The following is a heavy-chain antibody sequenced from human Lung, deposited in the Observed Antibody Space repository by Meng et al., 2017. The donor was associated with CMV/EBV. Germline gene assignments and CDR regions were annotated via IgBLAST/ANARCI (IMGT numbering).Heavy chain of an antibody. J-gene: IGHJ4*02. D-gene: IGHD6-19*01. CDR2: INHSGST. CDR1: GGSFSGYY. CDR3: AIAHPFSSGLDY. Sequence: SCAVYGGSFSGYYWSWIRQPPGKGLEWIGEINHSGSTNYNPSLKSRVTISVDTSKNQFSLKLSSVTAADTAVYYCAIAHPFSSGLDYWGQGTLVTVSS. V-gene: IGHV4-34*01.